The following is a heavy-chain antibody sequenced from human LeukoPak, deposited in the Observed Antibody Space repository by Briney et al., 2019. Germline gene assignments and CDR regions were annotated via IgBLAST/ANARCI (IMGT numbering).Heavy chain of an antibody. V-gene: IGHV4-4*02. CDR1: GGSISSSNW. CDR2: IYHSGST. J-gene: IGHJ4*02. CDR3: ASYSTLVRGVISDY. D-gene: IGHD3-10*01. Sequence: ASGTLSLTCAVSGGSISSSNWWSWVRQPPGKGLEWIGEIYHSGSTNYNPSLKSRVTISVDTSKNQFSLKLSSVTAADTAVYYCASYSTLVRGVISDYWGQGTLVTVSS.